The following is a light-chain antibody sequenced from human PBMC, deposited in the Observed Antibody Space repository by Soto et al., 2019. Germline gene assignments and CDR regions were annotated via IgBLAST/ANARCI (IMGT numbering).Light chain of an antibody. CDR1: QTISGW. V-gene: IGKV1-5*01. CDR3: LQYNGYYRT. CDR2: DAS. Sequence: DIQMPQYPSPLSGSLGDTFTITCRASQTISGWLAWYQQRPGKAPNLLIFDASTLESGVPSRFSGSGSGTTFTLTISSLQSDDFATYYCLQYNGYYRTFGQGTKVDIK. J-gene: IGKJ1*01.